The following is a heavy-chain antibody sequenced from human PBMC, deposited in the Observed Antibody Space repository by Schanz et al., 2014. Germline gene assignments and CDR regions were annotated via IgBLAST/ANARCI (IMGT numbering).Heavy chain of an antibody. Sequence: EVKMVESGGGLVKPGGSLRLSCAASGFNFGSHGMHWVRQAPGKGLEWVSSFNDGGVNKYYADSVKGRFTISSDNSKSTLYLQMSSLRAEDTAVYYCAKSQGSSFDSWGQGTLVTVSS. CDR3: AKSQGSSFDS. V-gene: IGHV3-23*04. J-gene: IGHJ4*02. D-gene: IGHD6-13*01. CDR1: GFNFGSHG. CDR2: FNDGGVNK.